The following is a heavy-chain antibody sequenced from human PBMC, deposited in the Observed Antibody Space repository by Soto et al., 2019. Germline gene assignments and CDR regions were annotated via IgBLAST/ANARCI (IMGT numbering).Heavy chain of an antibody. J-gene: IGHJ4*02. CDR3: ARLFRDVYNAVEY. Sequence: PSETLSLTCAVYGGSGGSFSGYYWSWIRQSPGKGLEWIGYTSNSAPTIYNPSLKSRVTISADTSKNQFSLRLSSVTAADTAVYFCARLFRDVYNAVEYRGQGALVTVSS. CDR2: TSNSAPT. V-gene: IGHV4-59*08. CDR1: GGSGGSFSGYY. D-gene: IGHD3-3*01.